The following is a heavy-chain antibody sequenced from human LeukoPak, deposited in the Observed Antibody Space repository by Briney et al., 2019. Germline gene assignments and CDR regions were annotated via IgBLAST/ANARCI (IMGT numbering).Heavy chain of an antibody. J-gene: IGHJ4*02. Sequence: RGSLRLSCAASGNYWMHWVRQAPGKELEWVSTVSAGSGSTYYADSVKGRSTISRDNSKNTLHLQMNSLRAEDTAVYYCARRGYTYEFDYWGQGTLVTVSS. V-gene: IGHV3-23*01. CDR3: ARRGYTYEFDY. CDR2: VSAGSGST. CDR1: GNYW. D-gene: IGHD5-18*01.